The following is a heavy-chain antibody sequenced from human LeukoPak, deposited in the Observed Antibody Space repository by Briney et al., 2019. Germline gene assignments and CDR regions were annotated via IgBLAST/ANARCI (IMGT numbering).Heavy chain of an antibody. CDR2: INTNTGNP. J-gene: IGHJ4*02. D-gene: IGHD2-15*01. Sequence: GASVKVSCKASGYTFTTYAMNWVRQAPGQGLEWMGWINTNTGNPTYAQGFTGRFVFSLDTSVSTAYLQISSLKAEDTAVYYCARCSGGSCYNPADYWGQGTLVTVSS. CDR1: GYTFTTYA. V-gene: IGHV7-4-1*02. CDR3: ARCSGGSCYNPADY.